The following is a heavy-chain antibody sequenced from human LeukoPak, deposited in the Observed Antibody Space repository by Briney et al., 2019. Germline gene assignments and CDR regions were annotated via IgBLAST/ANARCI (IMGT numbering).Heavy chain of an antibody. J-gene: IGHJ4*02. V-gene: IGHV4-39*07. D-gene: IGHD5-18*01. CDR3: ARGVDTASYYFDY. CDR1: GRSISSSSSY. Sequence: SQTLSPTWPVSGRSISSSSSYSGWIRQPPGKGLEWFGSIYYSGSTYYKPSLKSRVTIAVDTSKNQFSLKLSSVTAADTAVYYCARGVDTASYYFDYWGQGTLVTVSS. CDR2: IYYSGST.